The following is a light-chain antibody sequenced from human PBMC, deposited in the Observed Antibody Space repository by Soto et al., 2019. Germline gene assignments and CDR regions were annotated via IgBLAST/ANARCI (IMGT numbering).Light chain of an antibody. J-gene: IGLJ1*01. Sequence: QSVLTQPASVSGSPGQSITISCTGTSSDVGGYNYVSWYQQHPGKAPKRMIYEVSNRPSGAANGFSGSQSGNTASLTNSGLEAEDEADYYCSSYTSSSSLCVFGPGTKVTVL. CDR1: SSDVGGYNY. V-gene: IGLV2-14*01. CDR2: EVS. CDR3: SSYTSSSSLCV.